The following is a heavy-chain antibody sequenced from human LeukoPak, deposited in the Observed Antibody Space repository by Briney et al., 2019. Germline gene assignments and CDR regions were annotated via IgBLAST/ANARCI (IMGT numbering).Heavy chain of an antibody. Sequence: ASVKVSCKASGYTFTGYYMHWVRQAPGQGLEWMGWINPNSGGTNYAQKFQGRVTMTRDTSISTAYMELSRLRSDDTAVYYCARDSGMWGRNWFDPWGQGTLVTVSS. CDR3: ARDSGMWGRNWFDP. J-gene: IGHJ5*02. V-gene: IGHV1-2*02. CDR2: INPNSGGT. D-gene: IGHD7-27*01. CDR1: GYTFTGYY.